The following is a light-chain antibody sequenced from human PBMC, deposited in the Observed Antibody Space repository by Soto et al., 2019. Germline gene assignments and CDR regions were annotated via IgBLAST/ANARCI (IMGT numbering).Light chain of an antibody. CDR3: QKLNSYPLT. J-gene: IGKJ4*01. CDR2: AAS. Sequence: LTQSPDTLSASVGDRVTITCRASQGIASYLAWYQQKPGQAPNLLIYAASTSQSGVPSRFSGSGSGTDFTLTISSLQPEDFATYYCQKLNSYPLTFGGGTKV. CDR1: QGIASY. V-gene: IGKV1-9*01.